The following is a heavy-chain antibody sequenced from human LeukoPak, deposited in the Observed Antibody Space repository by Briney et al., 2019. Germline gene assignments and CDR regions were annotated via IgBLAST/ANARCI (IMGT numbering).Heavy chain of an antibody. D-gene: IGHD1-26*01. CDR1: GGSISSYY. Sequence: SETLSLPCTVSGGSISSYYWSWIRQPPGKGLEWIGYIYYSGSTNYNPSLKSRVTISVDTSKNQFSLKLSSVTAADTAVYYCARDHGSRFNWFDPWGQGTLVTVSS. CDR2: IYYSGST. J-gene: IGHJ5*02. CDR3: ARDHGSRFNWFDP. V-gene: IGHV4-59*01.